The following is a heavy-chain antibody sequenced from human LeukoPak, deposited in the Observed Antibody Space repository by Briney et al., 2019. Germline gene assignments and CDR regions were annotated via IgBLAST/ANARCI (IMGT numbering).Heavy chain of an antibody. J-gene: IGHJ5*02. D-gene: IGHD1-14*01. V-gene: IGHV4-30-2*01. CDR2: IYHSGST. CDR3: AGGPVARVGPVNRVGLWFDL. CDR1: GGSISSTSYY. Sequence: SETLSLTCHVSGGSISSTSYYWGWIRQPPGKGLERIGYIYHSGSTYYTPSPKSRVPKTVARSKNQFSLKLSSVSAADTAVYYGAGGPVARVGPVNRVGLWFDLWGQGTRVTVSS.